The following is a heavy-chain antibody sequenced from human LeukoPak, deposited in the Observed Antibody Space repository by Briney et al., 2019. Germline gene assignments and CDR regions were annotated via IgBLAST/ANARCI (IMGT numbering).Heavy chain of an antibody. CDR3: ARSSGTSYYYIMDV. CDR2: ISSRGTTI. J-gene: IGHJ6*02. V-gene: IGHV3-48*03. Sequence: GGSLRLSCGASGFTFSSYEMNWVRQAPGKGLEWVSCISSRGTTIYYAGSVKGRFTIARDNAISSLYLQMNSLRAEDTAVYYCARSSGTSYYYIMDVWGQGTTVTVSS. CDR1: GFTFSSYE. D-gene: IGHD1-7*01.